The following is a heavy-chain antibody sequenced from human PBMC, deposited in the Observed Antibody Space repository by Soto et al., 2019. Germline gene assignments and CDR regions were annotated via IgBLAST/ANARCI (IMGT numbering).Heavy chain of an antibody. CDR1: GGSFSGYY. J-gene: IGHJ5*02. D-gene: IGHD4-17*01. CDR3: ARAGDYGQNWFDP. CDR2: INHSGST. Sequence: QVQLQQWGAGLLKHSETLSLTCAVYGGSFSGYYWSWIRQPPGKGLEWFGEINHSGSTKYNPSLKSRVTISVDTSKNQFSLKLSSVTAADTAVYYCARAGDYGQNWFDPWGQGTLVTVSS. V-gene: IGHV4-34*01.